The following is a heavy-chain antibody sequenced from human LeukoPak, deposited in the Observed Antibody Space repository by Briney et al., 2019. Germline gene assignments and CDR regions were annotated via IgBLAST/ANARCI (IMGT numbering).Heavy chain of an antibody. CDR1: GGSISSYY. Sequence: PSETLSLTCTVSGGSISSYYWSWIRQPPGKGLEWIGYIYYSGSTNYNPSLKSRVTISVDTSKNQFSLKLSSVTAADTAVYYCARGITMIVVVSEADAFDIWGQGTMVTVSS. CDR2: IYYSGST. D-gene: IGHD3-22*01. V-gene: IGHV4-59*08. J-gene: IGHJ3*02. CDR3: ARGITMIVVVSEADAFDI.